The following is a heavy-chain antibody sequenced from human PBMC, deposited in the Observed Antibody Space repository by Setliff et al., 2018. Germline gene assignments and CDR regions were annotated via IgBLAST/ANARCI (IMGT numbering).Heavy chain of an antibody. V-gene: IGHV3-48*03. D-gene: IGHD3-22*01. CDR1: GFSFNSYE. Sequence: GGSLRLSCAASGFSFNSYEMHWVRQAPGKGLEWVSYISTIGTIIYYTDSVKGRFTISRDNAKNSLYLLMKSVRVDDTAVYYCARSINGYQQRYDIWGQGALVTVSS. CDR3: ARSINGYQQRYDI. CDR2: ISTIGTII. J-gene: IGHJ4*02.